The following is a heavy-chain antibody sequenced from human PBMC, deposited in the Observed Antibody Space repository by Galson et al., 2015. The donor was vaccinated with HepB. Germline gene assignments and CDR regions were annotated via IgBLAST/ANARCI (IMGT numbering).Heavy chain of an antibody. CDR1: GFTYRNYN. CDR3: ARVGRYDILTGYSPDY. D-gene: IGHD3-9*01. V-gene: IGHV3-48*04. J-gene: IGHJ4*02. Sequence: SLRLSCAVSGFTYRNYNMNWVRQAPGKGPECISYINSSSSSIYYADSVKGRFTISRDNAKNSLYLQMNSLRAEDTAVYYCARVGRYDILTGYSPDYWGQGTLVTVSS. CDR2: INSSSSSI.